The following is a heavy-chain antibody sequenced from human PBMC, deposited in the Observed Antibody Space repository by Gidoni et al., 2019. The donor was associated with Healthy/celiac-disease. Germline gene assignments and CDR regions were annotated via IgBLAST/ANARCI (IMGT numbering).Heavy chain of an antibody. V-gene: IGHV3-23*01. CDR2: ISGSGGST. J-gene: IGHJ4*02. D-gene: IGHD3-22*01. Sequence: EVQLLESGGGLVQPGGSLRLSCAASGITFSSYAMSWVRQAPGKGLEWVSVISGSGGSTYSADSVKGRFTISRDNSKNTLYLQMNSLRAEDTAVYYCAKDAYDSSGYTYWGQGTLVTVSS. CDR1: GITFSSYA. CDR3: AKDAYDSSGYTY.